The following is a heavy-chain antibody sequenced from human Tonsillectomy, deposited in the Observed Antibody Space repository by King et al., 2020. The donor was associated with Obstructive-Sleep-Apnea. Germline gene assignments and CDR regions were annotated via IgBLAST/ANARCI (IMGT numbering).Heavy chain of an antibody. CDR3: AGASSSWETYYFDY. CDR1: GGSISSSSYY. CDR2: IYYSGST. J-gene: IGHJ4*02. Sequence: QLQESGPGLVKPSETLSLTCTVSGGSISSSSYYWGCIRQPPGKGLEWIGSIYYSGSTYSNPSLKSRVTISVDTSKNPFSLKLSSVTAADTAVYYCAGASSSWETYYFDYWGQGTLVTVSS. D-gene: IGHD6-13*01. V-gene: IGHV4-39*07.